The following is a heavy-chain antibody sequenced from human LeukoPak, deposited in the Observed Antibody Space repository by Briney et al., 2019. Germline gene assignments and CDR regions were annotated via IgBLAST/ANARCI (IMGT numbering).Heavy chain of an antibody. J-gene: IGHJ3*02. V-gene: IGHV1-69*13. Sequence: ASVKISCKASGGTFSSYAISWVRQAPGQGFEWMGGIIPIFGTANYAQKFQGRVTITADESTSTAYMELSSLRSEDTAVYYCAASIAVAGPDDAFDIWGQGTMVTVSS. D-gene: IGHD6-19*01. CDR3: AASIAVAGPDDAFDI. CDR1: GGTFSSYA. CDR2: IIPIFGTA.